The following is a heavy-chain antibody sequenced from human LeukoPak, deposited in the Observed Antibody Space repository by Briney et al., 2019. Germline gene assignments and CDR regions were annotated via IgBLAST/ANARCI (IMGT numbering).Heavy chain of an antibody. CDR2: INHSGST. Sequence: PSETLSLTCAVYGGSFSGYYWSWIRQPPGKGLEWIGEINHSGSTNYNPSLKSRVTISIDTSKNQFSLKLSSVTAADTAVYYCARGTYCTNGVCYDYWGQGTLVTVSS. CDR3: ARGTYCTNGVCYDY. V-gene: IGHV4-34*01. D-gene: IGHD2-8*01. J-gene: IGHJ4*02. CDR1: GGSFSGYY.